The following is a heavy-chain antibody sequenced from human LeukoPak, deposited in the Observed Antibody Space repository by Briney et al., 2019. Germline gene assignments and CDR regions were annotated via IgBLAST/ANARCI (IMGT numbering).Heavy chain of an antibody. CDR2: IKQDGSEK. CDR3: ARVVRIIYGDYADY. Sequence: GGSLKLSCAASGFTFSSYWMSWVRQAPGKGLEWVANIKQDGSEKYYVDSVKGRFTISRDNAKNSLYLQMNSLRAEDTAVYYCARVVRIIYGDYADYWGQGTLVTVSS. J-gene: IGHJ4*02. D-gene: IGHD4-17*01. CDR1: GFTFSSYW. V-gene: IGHV3-7*01.